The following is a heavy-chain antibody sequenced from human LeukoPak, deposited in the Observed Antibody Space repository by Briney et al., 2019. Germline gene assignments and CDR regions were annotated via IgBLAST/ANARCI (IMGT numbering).Heavy chain of an antibody. CDR3: AKCPHGSGSYYNAPDFDY. Sequence: GGTLRLSCAASGFTFSSYGMSWVRQAPGKGLEWVSAISGSGGSTYYADSVKGRFTISRDNSKNTLYLQMNSLRAEDTAVYYCAKCPHGSGSYYNAPDFDYWGQGTLVTVSS. J-gene: IGHJ4*02. CDR1: GFTFSSYG. D-gene: IGHD3-10*01. V-gene: IGHV3-23*01. CDR2: ISGSGGST.